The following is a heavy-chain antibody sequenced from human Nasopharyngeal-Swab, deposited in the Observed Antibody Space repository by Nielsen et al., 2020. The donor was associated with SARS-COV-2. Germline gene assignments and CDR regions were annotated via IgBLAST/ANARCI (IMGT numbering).Heavy chain of an antibody. CDR2: IYYSGST. CDR3: ARDSGAAGTKYYYYGMDV. V-gene: IGHV4-30-4*01. D-gene: IGHD6-19*01. J-gene: IGHJ6*02. Sequence: WIRQPPGKGLEWIGYIYYSGSTYYNPSLKSRVTISVDTSKNQFSLKLSSVTAADTAVYYCARDSGAAGTKYYYYGMDVWGQGTTVTVSS.